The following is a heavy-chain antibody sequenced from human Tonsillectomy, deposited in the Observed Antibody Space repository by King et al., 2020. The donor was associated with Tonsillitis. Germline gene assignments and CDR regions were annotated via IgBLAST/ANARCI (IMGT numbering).Heavy chain of an antibody. CDR1: GGSISSYY. J-gene: IGHJ2*01. D-gene: IGHD1-14*01. Sequence: QLQESGPGLVKPSETLSLPCTFSGGSISSYYWSWIRQPPGKGLEWIGFIYYSGSSNYNPSLKSRVTISVDTSKNQFSLKLSSVTAADTAVYYCAKITAPYWYFDLWGRGTLVTVSS. CDR2: IYYSGSS. V-gene: IGHV4-59*01. CDR3: AKITAPYWYFDL.